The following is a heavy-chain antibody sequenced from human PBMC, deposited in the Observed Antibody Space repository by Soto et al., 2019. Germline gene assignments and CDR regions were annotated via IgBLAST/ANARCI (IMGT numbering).Heavy chain of an antibody. CDR2: ISYDGSNK. CDR1: GFTFSSYA. V-gene: IGHV3-30-3*01. D-gene: IGHD1-26*01. Sequence: GGSLRLSCAASGFTFSSYAMHWVRQAPGKGLEWVAVISYDGSNKYYADSVKGRFTISRDNSKNTLYLQMNSLRAEDTAVYYCARGPGDGSYFDYWGQGTLVTVSS. J-gene: IGHJ4*02. CDR3: ARGPGDGSYFDY.